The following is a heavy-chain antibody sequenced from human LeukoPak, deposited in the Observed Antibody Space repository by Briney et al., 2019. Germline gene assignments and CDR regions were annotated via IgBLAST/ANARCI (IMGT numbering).Heavy chain of an antibody. J-gene: IGHJ4*02. CDR1: GYTFTSYD. D-gene: IGHD3-3*01. V-gene: IGHV1-8*01. CDR2: MNPNSGNT. CDR3: ARGSTYYDFWSGYFFDY. Sequence: ASVKVSCKASGYTFTSYDINWVRQATGQGLEWMGWMNPNSGNTGYAQKFQGRVTMTRNTSISTAYMELSSLRSEDTAVDYCARGSTYYDFWSGYFFDYWGQGTLVTVSS.